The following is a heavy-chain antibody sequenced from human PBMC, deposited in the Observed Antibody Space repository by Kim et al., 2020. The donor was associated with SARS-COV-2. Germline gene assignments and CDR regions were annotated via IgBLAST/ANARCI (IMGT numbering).Heavy chain of an antibody. Sequence: GGSLRLSCAASGFTFSSYCMRWVRQAPGKGLEWVADISYDGSNKYYADSVKGRITISRDNSKTTLYLQMNSLRAEDTAVYYCANDADIAVASYDFDYWGERALVTDPS. CDR3: ANDADIAVASYDFDY. V-gene: IGHV3-30*18. CDR2: ISYDGSNK. J-gene: IGHJ4*02. CDR1: GFTFSSYC. D-gene: IGHD6-19*01.